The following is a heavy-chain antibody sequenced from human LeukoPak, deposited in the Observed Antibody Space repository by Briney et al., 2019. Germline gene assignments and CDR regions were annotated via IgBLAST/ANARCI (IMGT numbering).Heavy chain of an antibody. CDR2: ISGGGDST. CDR3: AKGCVSTNCQATRWFDP. V-gene: IGHV3-23*01. Sequence: QPGGSLRLSCAASGFTLSSYAMSWVRQTPGKGLEWVSSISGGGDSTYYVDSVKGRFTISRDNSKNTVYLQMNSLRAEDTAVYYCAKGCVSTNCQATRWFDPWGQGTLVTVSS. J-gene: IGHJ5*02. CDR1: GFTLSSYA. D-gene: IGHD6-13*01.